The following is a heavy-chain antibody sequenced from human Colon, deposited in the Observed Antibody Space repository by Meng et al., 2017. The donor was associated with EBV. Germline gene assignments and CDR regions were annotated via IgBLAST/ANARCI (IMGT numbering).Heavy chain of an antibody. D-gene: IGHD6-19*01. J-gene: IGHJ4*02. CDR1: GGSISSDTYY. CDR2: LYYSGST. CDR3: ARRGSRSGWYAYDY. Sequence: LQLPDSGPGLVKPSETLSLTCTVYGGSISSDTYYWGWIRQPPGKGLEWIGSLYYSGSTYSNPSLKSRVTISVDTSKNHFSLKLSSVTAADTAVYYCARRGSRSGWYAYDYWGQGTLVTVSS. V-gene: IGHV4-39*02.